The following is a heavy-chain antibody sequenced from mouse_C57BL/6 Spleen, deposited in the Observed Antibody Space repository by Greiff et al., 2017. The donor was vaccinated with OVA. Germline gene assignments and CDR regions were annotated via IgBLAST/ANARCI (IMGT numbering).Heavy chain of an antibody. CDR2: IWTGGGT. CDR1: GFSLTSSA. J-gene: IGHJ1*03. Sequence: VPLVVSGPGLVPPSQTLSLTCTVSGFSLTSSAISLVRLPPGSGLEWLGVIWTGGGTNYNSAPNPRLSISKDNSKSKVFLKVNSLQTDDTARDDCATSGGYDRYFEDWGKGTTVTVSS. V-gene: IGHV2-9-1*01. D-gene: IGHD2-2*01. CDR3: ATSGGYDRYFED.